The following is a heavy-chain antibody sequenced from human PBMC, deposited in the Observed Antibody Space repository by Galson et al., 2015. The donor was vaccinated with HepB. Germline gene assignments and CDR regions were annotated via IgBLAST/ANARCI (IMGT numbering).Heavy chain of an antibody. V-gene: IGHV1-18*01. CDR3: ARENSEELWSGYYKSYDV. CDR1: GYTFPSYG. CDR2: ISVYNSET. Sequence: SVKVSCKASGYTFPSYGIRWVRQAPGQGLEWMGWISVYNSETNYAQKLQGRVTMTRDIPTSTAYMELRSLRYDDTAVYYCARENSEELWSGYYKSYDVWGQGTLVTVAS. J-gene: IGHJ5*02. D-gene: IGHD3-3*01.